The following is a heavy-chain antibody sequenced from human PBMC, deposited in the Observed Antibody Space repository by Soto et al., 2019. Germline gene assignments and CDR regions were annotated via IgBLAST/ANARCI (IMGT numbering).Heavy chain of an antibody. D-gene: IGHD2-2*01. CDR3: AREASRIVLVPAAMIGKYDAFDI. Sequence: ASVKVSCKASGYTFTSYYMHWVRQAPGQGLEWMGIINPSGGSTSYAQKFQGRVTMTRDTSTSTVYMELSSLRSEDTAVYYCAREASRIVLVPAAMIGKYDAFDIWGQGTMVTVSS. CDR2: INPSGGST. V-gene: IGHV1-46*01. CDR1: GYTFTSYY. J-gene: IGHJ3*02.